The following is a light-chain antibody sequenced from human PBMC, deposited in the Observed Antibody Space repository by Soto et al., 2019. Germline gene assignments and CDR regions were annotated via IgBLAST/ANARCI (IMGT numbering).Light chain of an antibody. CDR2: HVT. CDR1: SSDVGAYNF. Sequence: QSVLTQPASVSGSPGQSITISCTGTSSDVGAYNFVSWYQQHPGRAPRLMIFHVTDRPSGVSDRFSASKSGNTASLTISGLQPEDEADYYCSSYTSSNTFVFGTGTKVTV. V-gene: IGLV2-14*03. J-gene: IGLJ1*01. CDR3: SSYTSSNTFV.